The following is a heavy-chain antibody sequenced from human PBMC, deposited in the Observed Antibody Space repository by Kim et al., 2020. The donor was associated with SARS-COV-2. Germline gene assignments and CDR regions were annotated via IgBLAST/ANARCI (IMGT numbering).Heavy chain of an antibody. J-gene: IGHJ4*02. CDR3: ARKPNSGSYFFGY. Sequence: ASVKVSCKASGYSFTNYAIHWVRQAPGQRLEWMGWINVGKGSTKYSQKFQGRVTITRDTSASTAYMELSSLRSEDTAVYYCARKPNSGSYFFGYWGQGTLVTVSS. D-gene: IGHD3-10*01. CDR2: INVGKGST. CDR1: GYSFTNYA. V-gene: IGHV1-3*01.